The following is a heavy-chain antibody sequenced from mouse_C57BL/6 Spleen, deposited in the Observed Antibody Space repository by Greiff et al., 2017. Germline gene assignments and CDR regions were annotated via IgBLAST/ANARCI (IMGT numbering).Heavy chain of an antibody. CDR1: GYTFTSYW. J-gene: IGHJ3*01. V-gene: IGHV1-64*01. D-gene: IGHD2-4*01. CDR3: ARRGYDYDVFAY. CDR2: IHPNSGST. Sequence: QVQLKQPGAELVKPGASVKLSCKASGYTFTSYWMHWVKQRPGQGLEWIGMIHPNSGSTNYNEKFKSKATLTVDKSSSTAYMQLSSLTSEDSAVYYCARRGYDYDVFAYWGQGTLVTVSA.